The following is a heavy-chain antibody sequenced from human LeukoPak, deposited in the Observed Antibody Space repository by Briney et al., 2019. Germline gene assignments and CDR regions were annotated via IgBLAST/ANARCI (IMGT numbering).Heavy chain of an antibody. J-gene: IGHJ5*02. Sequence: GGSLRLSCAASGFTFRNYAMYWVRQAPGKGLEYVSGISSNGDNTYYGNSVKGRFTISRDNSKNTLYPQMGSLRVEDMAVYYCARDGVGAYNWFDPWGQGTLVTVSS. V-gene: IGHV3-64*01. D-gene: IGHD1-26*01. CDR2: ISSNGDNT. CDR3: ARDGVGAYNWFDP. CDR1: GFTFRNYA.